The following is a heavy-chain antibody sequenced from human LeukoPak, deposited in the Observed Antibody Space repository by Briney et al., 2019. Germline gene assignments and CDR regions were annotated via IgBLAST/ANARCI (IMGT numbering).Heavy chain of an antibody. V-gene: IGHV4-34*01. Sequence: PSETLSLTCAVYGGSFSGYYWSWIRQPPGKGLEWIGEINHSGSTNYNPSLKSRVTISVDTSKIQFSLKLSSVTAADTAVYYCARLTSGIAATYYYYMDVWGKGTTVTISS. CDR2: INHSGST. CDR1: GGSFSGYY. CDR3: ARLTSGIAATYYYYMDV. J-gene: IGHJ6*03. D-gene: IGHD6-13*01.